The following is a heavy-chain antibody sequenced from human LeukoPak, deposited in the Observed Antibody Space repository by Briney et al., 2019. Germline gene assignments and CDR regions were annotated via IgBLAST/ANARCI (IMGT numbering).Heavy chain of an antibody. CDR3: TRVNLRGSQYNWFDP. CDR2: ITPIIDSA. J-gene: IGHJ5*02. Sequence: SVKVSCKASGGTLRSHIFSWVRQAPGQGLEWMGRITPIIDSAKYAQNFQDRVTITADTSTATIYMELSSLTFEDMAVYFCTRVNLRGSQYNWFDPWGQGTLVTASS. D-gene: IGHD1-26*01. V-gene: IGHV1-69*08. CDR1: GGTLRSHI.